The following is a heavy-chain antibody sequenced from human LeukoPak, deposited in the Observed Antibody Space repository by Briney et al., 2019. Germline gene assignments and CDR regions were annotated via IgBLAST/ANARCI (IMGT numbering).Heavy chain of an antibody. CDR3: AKVGLRFLEWLLPWSYFDY. Sequence: ASETLSLTCAVYGGSFSVYYWSWISQPPRKGLEWIGEINHSGSTNYNPSLKGRVTISVDTPKNQFSLRLSSVTAADTAVYYCAKVGLRFLEWLLPWSYFDYWGQGTLVTVSS. D-gene: IGHD3-3*01. J-gene: IGHJ4*02. CDR2: INHSGST. CDR1: GGSFSVYY. V-gene: IGHV4-34*01.